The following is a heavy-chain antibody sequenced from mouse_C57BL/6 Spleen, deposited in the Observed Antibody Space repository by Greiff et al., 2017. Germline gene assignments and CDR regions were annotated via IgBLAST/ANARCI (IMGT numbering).Heavy chain of an antibody. CDR3: ARETAQATSFAD. J-gene: IGHJ3*01. CDR2: IYPGDGDT. Sequence: VQLQQSGPELVKPGASVKISCKASGYAFSSSWMNWVKQRPGKGLEWIGRIYPGDGDTNYNGKFKGKATLTADKSSSTAYMQLSSLTSEDSAVYFCARETAQATSFADWGQGTLVTVSA. CDR1: GYAFSSSW. V-gene: IGHV1-82*01. D-gene: IGHD3-2*02.